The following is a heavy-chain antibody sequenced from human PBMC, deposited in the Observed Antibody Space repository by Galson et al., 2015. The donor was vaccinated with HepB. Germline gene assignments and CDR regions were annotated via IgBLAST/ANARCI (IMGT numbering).Heavy chain of an antibody. Sequence: SLRLSCAASGFTFSSYGMHWVRQAPGKGLEWVAVISYDGSNKYYADSVKGRFTISRDNSKNTLYLQMNSLRAEDTAVYYCAKGPGRYYYYYGMDVWGQGTTVTVSS. J-gene: IGHJ6*02. V-gene: IGHV3-30*18. CDR1: GFTFSSYG. CDR3: AKGPGRYYYYYGMDV. CDR2: ISYDGSNK.